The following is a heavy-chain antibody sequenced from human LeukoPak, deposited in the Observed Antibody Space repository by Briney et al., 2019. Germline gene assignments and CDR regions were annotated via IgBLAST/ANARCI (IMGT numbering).Heavy chain of an antibody. D-gene: IGHD3-22*01. CDR3: ARFYSDSSGYYYVEDKWFDP. J-gene: IGHJ5*02. Sequence: SETLSLTCTVSGGSISSGSHYWGWVRQPPGKGLEWIGSIHYSGRIYYSPSFKSRVTMSLDTSKNLFSLKLNSVTAADTAVYYCARFYSDSSGYYYVEDKWFDPWGQGTLVTVSS. CDR2: IHYSGRI. V-gene: IGHV4-39*07. CDR1: GGSISSGSHY.